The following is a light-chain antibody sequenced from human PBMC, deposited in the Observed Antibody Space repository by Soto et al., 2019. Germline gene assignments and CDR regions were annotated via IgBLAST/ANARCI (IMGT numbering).Light chain of an antibody. V-gene: IGKV1-5*03. Sequence: DIQMTQSPSTLSGSVGDRVTITCRASQTISSWLAWYQQKPGKAPKLLIYKASTLKSGVPSRFSGSGSGTEFTLTISSLQTDDFATYYCQHYNSYSEAFAQGTKFDIK. CDR2: KAS. CDR1: QTISSW. J-gene: IGKJ1*01. CDR3: QHYNSYSEA.